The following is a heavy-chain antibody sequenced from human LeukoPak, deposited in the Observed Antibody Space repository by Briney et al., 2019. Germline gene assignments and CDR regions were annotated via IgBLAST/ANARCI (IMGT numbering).Heavy chain of an antibody. Sequence: GGSLRLSCAASGFTFSSYAMPWVRQAPGKGLEWVAVISYDGSNKYYADSVKGRFTISRDNSKNTLYLQMNSLRAEDTAVYYCAKVGDTAMVTSTFDIWGQGTMVTVSS. V-gene: IGHV3-30-3*01. CDR1: GFTFSSYA. D-gene: IGHD5-18*01. CDR2: ISYDGSNK. CDR3: AKVGDTAMVTSTFDI. J-gene: IGHJ3*02.